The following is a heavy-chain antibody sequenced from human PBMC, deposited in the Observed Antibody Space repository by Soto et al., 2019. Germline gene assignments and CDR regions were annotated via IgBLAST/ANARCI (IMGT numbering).Heavy chain of an antibody. J-gene: IGHJ4*02. CDR2: IYHSGST. V-gene: IGHV4-38-2*02. CDR3: ARDPKVGATNNYFDY. CDR1: GYSISSGYY. Sequence: KPSETLSLTCAVSGYSISSGYYWGWIRQPPGKGLEWIGSIYHSGSTYYNPSLKSRVTISVDTSKNQFSLKLSSVTAADTAVYYCARDPKVGATNNYFDYWGQGTLVTVSS. D-gene: IGHD1-26*01.